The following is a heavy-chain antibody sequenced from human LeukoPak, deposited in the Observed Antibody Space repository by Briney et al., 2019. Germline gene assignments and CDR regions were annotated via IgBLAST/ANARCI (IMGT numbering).Heavy chain of an antibody. CDR1: GFTFSSYG. CDR2: ISYDGSNK. D-gene: IGHD3-22*01. J-gene: IGHJ4*02. Sequence: GGSLRLSCAASGFTFSSYGMHWVRQAPGKGLEWVAVISYDGSNKYYADSVKGRFTISRDNSKNTLYLQMNSLRAEDTAVYYCAKRGVYYDSSGPFDYWGQGTLVTVSS. V-gene: IGHV3-30*18. CDR3: AKRGVYYDSSGPFDY.